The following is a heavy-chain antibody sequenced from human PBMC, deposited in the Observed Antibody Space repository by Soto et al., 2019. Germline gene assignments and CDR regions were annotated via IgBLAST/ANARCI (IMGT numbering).Heavy chain of an antibody. D-gene: IGHD2-2*01. V-gene: IGHV3-21*01. CDR2: ISSSSSYI. Sequence: GGSLRLSCAASGFTFSSYSMNWVRQAPGKGLEWVSSISSSSSYIYYADPVKGRFTISRDNAKNSLYLQMNSLRAEDAAVYYCARDLYCSSTSCYGGMDVWGQGTTVTVSS. J-gene: IGHJ6*02. CDR3: ARDLYCSSTSCYGGMDV. CDR1: GFTFSSYS.